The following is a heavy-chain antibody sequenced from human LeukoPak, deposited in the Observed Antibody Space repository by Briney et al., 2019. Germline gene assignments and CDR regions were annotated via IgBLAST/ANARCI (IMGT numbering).Heavy chain of an antibody. J-gene: IGHJ4*02. CDR1: GFTFSSYS. V-gene: IGHV3-48*01. D-gene: IGHD6-13*01. CDR3: LFKGYSSRDEKFQFDY. Sequence: GGSLRLSCAASGFTFSSYSMNWVRQAPGKGLEWVSYISSSSSTIYYADSVKGRFTISRDNAKNSLYLQMNSLRAEDTAVYYCLFKGYSSRDEKFQFDYWGQGTLVTVSS. CDR2: ISSSSSTI.